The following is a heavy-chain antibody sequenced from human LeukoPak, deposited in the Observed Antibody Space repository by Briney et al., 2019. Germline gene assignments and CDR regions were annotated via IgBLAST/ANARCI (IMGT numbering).Heavy chain of an antibody. V-gene: IGHV1-18*01. Sequence: GASVKVSCKASGYTFTSYGIRWVRQAPGQGLEWLGWISAYNGNTNYAQKFQGRVTMTTDTSTSTAYMELRSLRSDDTAVYYCARDPSAAGTGQRHFDYWGQGTLVTVSS. J-gene: IGHJ4*02. CDR1: GYTFTSYG. CDR2: ISAYNGNT. CDR3: ARDPSAAGTGQRHFDY. D-gene: IGHD1-1*01.